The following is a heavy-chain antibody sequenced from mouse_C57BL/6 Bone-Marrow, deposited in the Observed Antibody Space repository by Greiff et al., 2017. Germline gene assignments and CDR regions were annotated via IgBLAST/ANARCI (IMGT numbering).Heavy chain of an antibody. CDR3: TTRYDYEGFAY. Sequence: EVQLQQSGAELVRPGASVKLSCTASGFNIKDDYMHWVKQRPEQGLEWIGWIDPENGDTEYASKFQGKATITADTSSNTAYLQLSSLTSEDTAVYYCTTRYDYEGFAYWGQGTLVTVSA. CDR2: IDPENGDT. V-gene: IGHV14-4*01. J-gene: IGHJ3*01. CDR1: GFNIKDDY. D-gene: IGHD2-4*01.